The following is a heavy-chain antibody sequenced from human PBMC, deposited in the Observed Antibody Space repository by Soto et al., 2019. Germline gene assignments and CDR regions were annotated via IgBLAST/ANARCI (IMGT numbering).Heavy chain of an antibody. D-gene: IGHD3-22*01. Sequence: QVQLVESGGGVVQPGRSLRLSCAASGFTFSSYGMHWVRQAPGKGLEWVAVTSYDGSNKYYADSVKGRFTITRDNSKNTLYLQMNSLSAEDTPVYYCAKAGHIVGDGGMDVWGQGTTVAVSS. V-gene: IGHV3-30*18. CDR1: GFTFSSYG. CDR2: TSYDGSNK. J-gene: IGHJ6*02. CDR3: AKAGHIVGDGGMDV.